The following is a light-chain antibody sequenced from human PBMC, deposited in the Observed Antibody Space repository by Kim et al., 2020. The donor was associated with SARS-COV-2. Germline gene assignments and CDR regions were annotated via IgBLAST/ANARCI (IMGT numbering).Light chain of an antibody. V-gene: IGLV2-23*02. J-gene: IGLJ3*02. CDR1: SSDVGSYNL. CDR2: EVS. CDR3: CSYAGGGTWV. Sequence: QSALTQPASVSGSPGQSITISCTGTSSDVGSYNLVSWYQQHPGKAPKLMIYEVSKRPSGVSNRFSGSKSGNTASLTISGLQAEDEADYYCCSYAGGGTWVFGGGTKLTVL.